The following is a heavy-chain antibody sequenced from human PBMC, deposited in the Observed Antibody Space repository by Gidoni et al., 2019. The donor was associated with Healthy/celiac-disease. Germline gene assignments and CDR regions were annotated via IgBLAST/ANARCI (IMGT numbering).Heavy chain of an antibody. V-gene: IGHV4-4*02. D-gene: IGHD3-10*01. CDR2: IYHSGST. J-gene: IGHJ5*02. Sequence: VQLQESCPGLVTPSGTLSLTCAVSGGSISSSNWWSWVRQPPGKGLEWIGEIYHSGSTNYNPYRKSRVTRSVDKSKNQFSRKLSAVTAADTGVYYCARNDYGSGSHFDPWGQGTLVTVSS. CDR1: GGSISSSNW. CDR3: ARNDYGSGSHFDP.